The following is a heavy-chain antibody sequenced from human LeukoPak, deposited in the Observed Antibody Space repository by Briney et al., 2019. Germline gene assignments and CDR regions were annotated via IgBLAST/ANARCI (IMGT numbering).Heavy chain of an antibody. V-gene: IGHV6-1*01. CDR1: GDSVSSNSAA. CDR3: ARFRLGYCSSTSCTGDWFDP. J-gene: IGHJ5*02. CDR2: TYYRSKWYN. D-gene: IGHD2-2*01. Sequence: SQTLSLTCAISGDSVSSNSAAWNWIRQSPSRGLEWLGRTYYRSKWYNDYAVSVKSRITINPDTSKNQFSLQLNSVTPEDTAVYYCARFRLGYCSSTSCTGDWFDPWGQGTLVTVSS.